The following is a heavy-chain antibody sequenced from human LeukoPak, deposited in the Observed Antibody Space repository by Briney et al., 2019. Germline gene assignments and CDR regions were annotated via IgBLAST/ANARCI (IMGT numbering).Heavy chain of an antibody. CDR1: GGSISSGSYY. V-gene: IGHV4-61*02. CDR2: IYTSGST. D-gene: IGHD3-3*01. J-gene: IGHJ4*02. Sequence: SQTLSLTCTVSGGSISSGSYYWSWIRQPAGKGLEWIGRIYTSGSTNYNPSLKSRVTISVDTSENQFSLKLSSVTAADTAVYYCARGYYDFWSGYPSFDYWGQGTLVTVSS. CDR3: ARGYYDFWSGYPSFDY.